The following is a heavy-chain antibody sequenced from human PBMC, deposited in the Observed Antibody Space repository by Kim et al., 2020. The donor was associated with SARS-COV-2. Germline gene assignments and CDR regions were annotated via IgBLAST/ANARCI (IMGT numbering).Heavy chain of an antibody. CDR2: IDHSGAT. V-gene: IGHV4-34*01. Sequence: TETLSLTCAVYVGSFSDYHWTWIRQSPGKGLEWIGEIDHSGATNYNPSLKSRVAISVDTSKNQFSLKVKSVTAADTAVYFCARGRAGVVPSPIMGLGPYYDYYALDVWGQGTTVSVSS. D-gene: IGHD3-3*01. J-gene: IGHJ6*02. CDR3: ARGRAGVVPSPIMGLGPYYDYYALDV. CDR1: VGSFSDYH.